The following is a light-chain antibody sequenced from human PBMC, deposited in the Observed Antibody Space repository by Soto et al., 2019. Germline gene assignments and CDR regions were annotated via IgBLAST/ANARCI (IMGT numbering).Light chain of an antibody. Sequence: IQMTQSPSFLSASVGYRVTITCRASQSIGKHLNWYQQKPGKAPKFLIYGASTLQSGVPSRFTGSGSGTDFTLTVNSLQAEDFATYYCQQSYTSPTTFAQGTRLEIK. CDR2: GAS. CDR1: QSIGKH. J-gene: IGKJ5*01. CDR3: QQSYTSPTT. V-gene: IGKV1-39*01.